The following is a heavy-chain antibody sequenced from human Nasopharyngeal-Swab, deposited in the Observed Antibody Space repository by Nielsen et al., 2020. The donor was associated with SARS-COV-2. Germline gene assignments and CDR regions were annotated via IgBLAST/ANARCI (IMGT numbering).Heavy chain of an antibody. CDR1: GYSFSSYG. CDR3: ARWNNRGAGGTYEMDV. Sequence: GGSLRLSCTASGYSFSSYGMHWVRQAPGKGLEWVAVISHDGRGNVYPDSVKGRFTISRDNSTLYLQMDSLRAEDTAVYYCARWNNRGAGGTYEMDVWGQGTTVTVSS. D-gene: IGHD2/OR15-2a*01. CDR2: ISHDGRGN. J-gene: IGHJ6*02. V-gene: IGHV3-30*03.